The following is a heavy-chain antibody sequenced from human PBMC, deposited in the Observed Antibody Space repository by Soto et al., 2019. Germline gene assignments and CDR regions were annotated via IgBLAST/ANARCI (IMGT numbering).Heavy chain of an antibody. V-gene: IGHV3-23*01. CDR1: GFTFSSYA. J-gene: IGHJ1*01. CDR3: AKEVYFGGDCLSEYFQH. Sequence: EVQLLESGGGLVQPGGSLRLSCAASGFTFSSYAMSWVRQAPGKGLEWVSAISGSGGSTYYADSVKGRFTISRDNSKNTLYLQMNSLRAEDTAVYYCAKEVYFGGDCLSEYFQHWGQGTLVTVSS. D-gene: IGHD2-21*01. CDR2: ISGSGGST.